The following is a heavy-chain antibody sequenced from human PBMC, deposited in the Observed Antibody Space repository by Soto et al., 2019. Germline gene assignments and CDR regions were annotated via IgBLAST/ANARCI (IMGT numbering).Heavy chain of an antibody. CDR2: IRAFNGNT. V-gene: IGHV1-18*01. CDR1: GFRFSDYG. CDR3: ARSYYLADAFDV. J-gene: IGHJ3*01. Sequence: QDQLVQSGAELRKPGASVRVSCRASGFRFSDYGFNWLRQAPGQGLEWMGWIRAFNGNTETARGLQDRVTMTTDSSTPPAHMDLTNLTTDDTAIYYCARSYYLADAFDVWGQGTMVTVSS. D-gene: IGHD3-16*01.